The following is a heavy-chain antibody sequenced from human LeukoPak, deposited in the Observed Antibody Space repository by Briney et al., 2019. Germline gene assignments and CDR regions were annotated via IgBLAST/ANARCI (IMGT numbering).Heavy chain of an antibody. Sequence: GGSLRLSCAASGFTFSSYEMNWVRQAPGKGLEWVSYISSSGNTIHYADSVKGRFTISRDNAENPLYLQMNSLRAEDTAVYYCARDGTPIYSSGWVYMDVWGKGTTVTISS. CDR1: GFTFSSYE. D-gene: IGHD6-25*01. J-gene: IGHJ6*03. CDR3: ARDGTPIYSSGWVYMDV. CDR2: ISSSGNTI. V-gene: IGHV3-48*03.